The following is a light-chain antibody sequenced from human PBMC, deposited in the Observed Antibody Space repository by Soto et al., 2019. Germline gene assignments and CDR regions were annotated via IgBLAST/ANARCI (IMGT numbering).Light chain of an antibody. V-gene: IGLV2-14*01. Sequence: QSVLTQPASVSGSPGQSITISCTGTTSDVGGYNYVSWYQQHPGKAPKLMIYDVNKRPSGVSNRFSGSKSGNTASLTISGLRAEDEADYYCSSYTSTTPYVFGTGTKVTVL. CDR1: TSDVGGYNY. CDR2: DVN. J-gene: IGLJ1*01. CDR3: SSYTSTTPYV.